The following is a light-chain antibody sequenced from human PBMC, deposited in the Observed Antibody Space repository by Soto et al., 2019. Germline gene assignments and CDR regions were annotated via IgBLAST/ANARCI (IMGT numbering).Light chain of an antibody. CDR1: QNVNSKF. Sequence: EIVLTQSPGTLSLSAGERATLSCRASQNVNSKFLAWYQQKPGQAPRLLIYGASTRATGIPARFSGSGSGTECTLTISSLQSEDFAVYYCQQYLDWTRTFCQGTKVDI. J-gene: IGKJ1*01. CDR2: GAS. V-gene: IGKV3-15*01. CDR3: QQYLDWTRT.